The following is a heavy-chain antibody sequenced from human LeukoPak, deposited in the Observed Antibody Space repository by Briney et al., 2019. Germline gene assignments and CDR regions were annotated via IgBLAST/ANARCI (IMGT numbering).Heavy chain of an antibody. CDR1: GYTFTDYY. V-gene: IGHV1-2*06. J-gene: IGHJ4*02. Sequence: ASVTVSCKASGYTFTDYYMHWVRQAPGQGREWMGRINPNSGGGTNYAQKFQGRVTMTRDTSISTAYMELSRLRSDDTAVYYCVRIINGWYYFDYWGQGTLVTVSS. CDR2: INPNSGGGT. D-gene: IGHD6-19*01. CDR3: VRIINGWYYFDY.